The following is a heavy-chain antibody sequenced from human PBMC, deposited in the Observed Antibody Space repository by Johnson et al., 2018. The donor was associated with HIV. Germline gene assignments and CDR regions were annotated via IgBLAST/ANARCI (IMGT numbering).Heavy chain of an antibody. D-gene: IGHD2-21*02. CDR1: GFTFSNAW. CDR2: IKSKTDGGTT. Sequence: VQLVESGGGLVQPGGSLRLSCAASGFTFSNAWMSWVRQAPGKGLEWVGRIKSKTDGGTTDYAAPVKGRFTISRDNAKNSLYVQMNSLRAEDTAMYYCARLRQEANCGADCHWAIWG. CDR3: ARLRQEANCGADCHWAI. J-gene: IGHJ3*02. V-gene: IGHV3-15*05.